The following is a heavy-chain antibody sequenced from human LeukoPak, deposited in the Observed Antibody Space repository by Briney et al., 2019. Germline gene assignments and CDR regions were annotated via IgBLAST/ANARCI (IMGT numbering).Heavy chain of an antibody. CDR1: GFTFSNYE. V-gene: IGHV3-48*03. Sequence: LPGGSLRLSCAASGFTFSNYEMNWVRQTPGKGLEWVSYISDHGKSRNHVDSVKGRFTISRDNAKNSLYLQMNSLRVEDTAVYFCARARIAAPLLDYWGQGTLVTVSS. CDR2: ISDHGKSR. J-gene: IGHJ4*02. CDR3: ARARIAAPLLDY. D-gene: IGHD6-13*01.